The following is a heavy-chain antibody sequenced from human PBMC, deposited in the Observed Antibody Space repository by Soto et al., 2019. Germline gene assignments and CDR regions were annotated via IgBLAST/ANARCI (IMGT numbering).Heavy chain of an antibody. D-gene: IGHD6-19*01. Sequence: QVQLVESGGGVVQPGRSLRLSCAASGFTFSSYGMHWVRLAPGKGLEWVAVIWYDGSNKYYAESVNGRFTISRDNSQNTLYRQMNSQRGEDTAVYYCAREMSSGLNFDYWGQGTLVTVSS. CDR3: AREMSSGLNFDY. V-gene: IGHV3-33*01. J-gene: IGHJ4*02. CDR1: GFTFSSYG. CDR2: IWYDGSNK.